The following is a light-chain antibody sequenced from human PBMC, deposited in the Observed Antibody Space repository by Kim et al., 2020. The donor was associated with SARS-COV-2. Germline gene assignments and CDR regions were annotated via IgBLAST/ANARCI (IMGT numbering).Light chain of an antibody. Sequence: ESPGGNATPSWRARRGVSSNSAWYQQKPGQAPRLLMYGASTRATGIPARFSGSGSETEFTLTISSLQSEDFAVYYCQQYKDWPRTFGQGTKVDIK. CDR2: GAS. CDR3: QQYKDWPRT. CDR1: RGVSSN. V-gene: IGKV3-15*01. J-gene: IGKJ1*01.